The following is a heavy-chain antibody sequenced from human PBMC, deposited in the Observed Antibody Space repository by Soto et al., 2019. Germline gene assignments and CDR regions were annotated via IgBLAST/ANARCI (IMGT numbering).Heavy chain of an antibody. Sequence: PGGSLRLSCAASGFTFSSSAMSWVRQAPGKGLEWVAALSDSGGSTYYADPVRGRFTISRDNSKKTLFLQMNSLRAEDTALYYCAKVFQYYYYGMDVWGQGTTVTVSS. CDR3: AKVFQYYYYGMDV. J-gene: IGHJ6*02. CDR1: GFTFSSSA. V-gene: IGHV3-23*01. CDR2: LSDSGGST.